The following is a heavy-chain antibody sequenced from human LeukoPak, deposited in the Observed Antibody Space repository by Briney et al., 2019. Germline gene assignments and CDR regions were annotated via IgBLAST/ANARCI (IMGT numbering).Heavy chain of an antibody. CDR2: ISSSSSYI. V-gene: IGHV3-21*01. CDR3: AKEHYDILTGPRSAFDI. CDR1: GFTFSSYS. D-gene: IGHD3-9*01. Sequence: GGSLRLSCAASGFTFSSYSMNWVRQAPGKGLEWVSSISSSSSYIYYADSVKGRFTISRDNSKNTLYLQMNSLRAEDTAVYYCAKEHYDILTGPRSAFDIWGQGTMVTVSS. J-gene: IGHJ3*02.